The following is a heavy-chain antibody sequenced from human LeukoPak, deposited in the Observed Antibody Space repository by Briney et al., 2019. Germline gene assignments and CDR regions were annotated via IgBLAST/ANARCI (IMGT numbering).Heavy chain of an antibody. J-gene: IGHJ5*02. CDR3: AREGSGYDSNWFDP. V-gene: IGHV3-21*01. D-gene: IGHD5-12*01. Sequence: GGSLRLSCAASGFTFSSYSMNWVRPAPGKGLEWVASISSSSSYIYYADSVKGRLTISRDNAKNSLYLQMNSLRAEDTAVYYCAREGSGYDSNWFDPWGQGTLVTVSS. CDR1: GFTFSSYS. CDR2: ISSSSSYI.